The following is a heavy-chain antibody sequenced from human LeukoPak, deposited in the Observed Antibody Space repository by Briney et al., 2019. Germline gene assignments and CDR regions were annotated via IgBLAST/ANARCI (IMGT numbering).Heavy chain of an antibody. CDR1: GYTLTELS. J-gene: IGHJ4*02. V-gene: IGHV1-24*01. D-gene: IGHD2-15*01. CDR2: FDPEDGET. Sequence: ASVKVSCKVSGYTLTELSIHWVRQAPGKGLEWMGGFDPEDGETIYAQKFQGRVTMTEDTSTDTAYMELSSLRSEDTAVYYCATGGYCSGGSCHWGQGTLVTVSS. CDR3: ATGGYCSGGSCH.